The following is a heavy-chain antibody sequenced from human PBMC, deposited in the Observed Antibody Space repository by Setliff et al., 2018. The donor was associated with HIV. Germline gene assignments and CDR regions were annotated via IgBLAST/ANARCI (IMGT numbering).Heavy chain of an antibody. Sequence: PGGSLRLSCTASGFSFSAYYMGWVRQAPGKGLEWVSSISSSTYIYYADSVKGRFTISRDNAKNSLYLQMNSLRAEDTAVYYCARVSGDGAGYFDYWGQGTLVTVSS. CDR1: GFSFSAYY. CDR2: ISSSTYI. CDR3: ARVSGDGAGYFDY. J-gene: IGHJ4*02. D-gene: IGHD5-12*01. V-gene: IGHV3-21*01.